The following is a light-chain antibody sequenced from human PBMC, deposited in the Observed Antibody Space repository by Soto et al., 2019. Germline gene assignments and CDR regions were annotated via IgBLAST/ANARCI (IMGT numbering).Light chain of an antibody. V-gene: IGKV1-17*01. CDR2: ETS. Sequence: DIQMTQSPSSLSASVGDRVTITCRASQDIGYRLGWYQQKPGEVPKRLIYETSSLQRGVPSRFSGAGSGTGFTLTIRGLQAGDFATYYCLQHSDYPFTFGQGTQLDI. CDR3: LQHSDYPFT. J-gene: IGKJ2*01. CDR1: QDIGYR.